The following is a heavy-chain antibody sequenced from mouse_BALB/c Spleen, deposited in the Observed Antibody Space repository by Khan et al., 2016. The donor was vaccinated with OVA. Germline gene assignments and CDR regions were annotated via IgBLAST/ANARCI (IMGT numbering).Heavy chain of an antibody. CDR2: IDPYYGGA. CDR1: GYSFTGYN. J-gene: IGHJ2*01. Sequence: VQLKQSGPELEKPGASVKISCKASGYSFTGYNMNWVKQSNGKSLEWIGNIDPYYGGATYNQKFKGKATLTVDKSSSTAYMQLKSLTSEDSAVYYCTRGYGNYVRDYFDYWGQGTTLTVSS. D-gene: IGHD2-10*02. CDR3: TRGYGNYVRDYFDY. V-gene: IGHV1-39*01.